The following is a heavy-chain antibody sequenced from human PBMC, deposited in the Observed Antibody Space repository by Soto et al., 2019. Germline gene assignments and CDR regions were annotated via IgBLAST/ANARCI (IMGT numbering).Heavy chain of an antibody. CDR1: GFTFSSYA. D-gene: IGHD3-3*01. CDR2: ISYDGSNK. CDR3: ARDAEGYDFWSGSYFDY. J-gene: IGHJ4*02. Sequence: QVQLVESGGGVVQPGRSLRLSCAASGFTFSSYAMHWVRQAPGKGLEWVAVISYDGSNKYYADSVKGRFTISRDNSKNTLYLQMNSLRAEDTAVYYCARDAEGYDFWSGSYFDYWGQGTLVTVSS. V-gene: IGHV3-30-3*01.